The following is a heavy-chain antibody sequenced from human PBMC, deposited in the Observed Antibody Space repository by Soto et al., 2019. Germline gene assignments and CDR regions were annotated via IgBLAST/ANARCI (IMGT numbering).Heavy chain of an antibody. D-gene: IGHD3-10*01. CDR3: AKVLKMRVWFGELSYYGMDV. V-gene: IGHV3-30*18. CDR2: ISYDGSNK. Sequence: QVQLVESGGGVVQPGRSLRLSCAASGFTFSSYGMHWVRQAPGKGLEWVAVISYDGSNKYYADSVKGRFTISRDNSKNTLDLQMNSLRAEDTAVYYCAKVLKMRVWFGELSYYGMDVWGQGTTVTVSS. J-gene: IGHJ6*02. CDR1: GFTFSSYG.